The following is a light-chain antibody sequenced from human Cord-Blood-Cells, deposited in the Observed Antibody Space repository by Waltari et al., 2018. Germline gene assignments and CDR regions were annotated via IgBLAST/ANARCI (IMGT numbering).Light chain of an antibody. V-gene: IGLV2-23*01. J-gene: IGLJ3*02. CDR1: SSDVGSYNL. Sequence: QSALTQPASVSGSPGQSITISCTGTSSDVGSYNLVSRYQQHPGKAPKLMIYEGSKRPSGVSNRFSGSKSGNTASLTISGLQAEDEADYYCCSYAGSSTWVFGGVTKLTVL. CDR3: CSYAGSSTWV. CDR2: EGS.